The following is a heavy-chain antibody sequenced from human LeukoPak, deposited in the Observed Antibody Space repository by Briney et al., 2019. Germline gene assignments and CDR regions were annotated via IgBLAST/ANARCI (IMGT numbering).Heavy chain of an antibody. J-gene: IGHJ4*02. V-gene: IGHV3-30-3*01. CDR2: ISYDGSNK. CDR3: ARVRHYYDSSGYYADYFDY. D-gene: IGHD3-22*01. Sequence: GGSLRLSCAASGFTFSSYAMHWVRQAPGKGLEWVAVISYDGSNKYYADSVKGRFTISRDNSKNTLYLQMNSLRAEDTAVYYCARVRHYYDSSGYYADYFDYWGQGTLVTVSS. CDR1: GFTFSSYA.